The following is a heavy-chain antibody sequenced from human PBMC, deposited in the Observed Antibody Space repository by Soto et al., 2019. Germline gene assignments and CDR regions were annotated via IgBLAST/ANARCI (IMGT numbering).Heavy chain of an antibody. CDR3: ASQAIGSTWYYWFDP. J-gene: IGHJ5*02. CDR2: IHHSGTT. CDR1: GGSISGSSYY. V-gene: IGHV4-39*01. Sequence: QLQLQESGPGLVKPSETLSLICNVSGGSISGSSYYWGWIRQPPGKGLEWIGSIHHSGTTYYNSSLKSRVTISVDMSKNQFSLTLRSVTAADTAVYYCASQAIGSTWYYWFDPWGQGTRVTVSS. D-gene: IGHD6-13*01.